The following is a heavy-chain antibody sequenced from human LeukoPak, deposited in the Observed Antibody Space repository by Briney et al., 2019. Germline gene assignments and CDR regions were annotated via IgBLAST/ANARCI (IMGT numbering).Heavy chain of an antibody. CDR1: GGTFSSYA. J-gene: IGHJ4*02. V-gene: IGHV1-69*13. Sequence: SVTVSCKASGGTFSSYAISWVRQAPGQGLEWMGGIIPIFGTANYAQKFQGRVTITADESTSTAYMELSSLRSEDTAVYYCVRGIDTTGYFNYWGQGTLVTVSS. CDR3: VRGIDTTGYFNY. CDR2: IIPIFGTA. D-gene: IGHD3-22*01.